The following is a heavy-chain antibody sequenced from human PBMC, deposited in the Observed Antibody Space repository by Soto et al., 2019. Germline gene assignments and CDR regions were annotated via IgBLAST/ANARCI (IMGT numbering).Heavy chain of an antibody. Sequence: SETLSLTCAVYGGSFSGYYWSWIRQPPGKGLEWIGEINHSGSTYYNPSLKSRVTISVDTSKNQFSLKLSSVTAADTAVYYCARRLYYDSSGFEGGGMDVWGQGTTVTVSS. CDR1: GGSFSGYY. J-gene: IGHJ6*02. CDR2: INHSGST. V-gene: IGHV4-34*01. CDR3: ARRLYYDSSGFEGGGMDV. D-gene: IGHD3-22*01.